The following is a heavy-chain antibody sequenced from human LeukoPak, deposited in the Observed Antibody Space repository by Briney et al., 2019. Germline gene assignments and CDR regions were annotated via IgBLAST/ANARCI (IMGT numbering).Heavy chain of an antibody. CDR1: GYSISSDSY. V-gene: IGHV4-38-2*02. CDR2: INHSGST. CDR3: ARGVSSSSQAIDWFDP. D-gene: IGHD6-6*01. Sequence: PSETLSLTCSVSGYSISSDSYWGWIRQPPGKGLEWIGEINHSGSTNYNPSLKSRVTISVDTSKNQFSLKLSSVTAADTAVYYCARGVSSSSQAIDWFDPWGQGTLVTVSS. J-gene: IGHJ5*02.